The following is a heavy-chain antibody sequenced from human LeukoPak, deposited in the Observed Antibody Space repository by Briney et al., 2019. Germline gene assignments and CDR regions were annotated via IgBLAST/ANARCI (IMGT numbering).Heavy chain of an antibody. CDR3: ARAPFYFDSGGWD. CDR1: GYTFTSYD. V-gene: IGHV1-8*01. J-gene: IGHJ4*02. D-gene: IGHD3-22*01. Sequence: GASVKVSCKASGYTFTSYDINWVRQATGQGLEWMGWMSPNSGNTGYAQRFQGRVTMTRNTSITTAYMELRSLKSEDTAVYYCARAPFYFDSGGWDWGQGTLVTVSS. CDR2: MSPNSGNT.